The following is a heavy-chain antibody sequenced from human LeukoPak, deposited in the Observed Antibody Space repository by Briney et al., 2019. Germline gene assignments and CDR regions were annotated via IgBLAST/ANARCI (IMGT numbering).Heavy chain of an antibody. J-gene: IGHJ4*02. Sequence: GGSLRLSCVVSGFTFSSYGMSWVRQAPGKGLEWVSGISGSGSNTYYADSVKGRFTISRDNSKNTLYLQMNSLRAEDTAVYYCAKDFHYGDRFWGQGTLVTVSS. CDR3: AKDFHYGDRF. CDR1: GFTFSSYG. CDR2: ISGSGSNT. V-gene: IGHV3-23*01. D-gene: IGHD4-17*01.